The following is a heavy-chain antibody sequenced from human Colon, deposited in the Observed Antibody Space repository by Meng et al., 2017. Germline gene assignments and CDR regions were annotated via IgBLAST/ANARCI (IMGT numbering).Heavy chain of an antibody. Sequence: EVQLVESGGGLVEPGGSLRLSCAASGFIFNNYRMTWFRQAPGKGLEWVSVIDYGGISTYYADSVKGRFTISRDNAKNSVSLQMNNLRAEDTAVYYCVREEYDPRDFWGQGTLVTVSS. CDR2: IDYGGIST. CDR3: VREEYDPRDF. CDR1: GFIFNNYR. V-gene: IGHV3-21*01. J-gene: IGHJ4*02. D-gene: IGHD3-16*01.